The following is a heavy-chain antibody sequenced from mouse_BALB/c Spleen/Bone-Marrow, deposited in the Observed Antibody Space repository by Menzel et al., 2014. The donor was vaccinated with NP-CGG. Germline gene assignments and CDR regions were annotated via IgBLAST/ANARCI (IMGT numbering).Heavy chain of an antibody. V-gene: IGHV2-9*02. Sequence: VQRVESGPGLVAPSQSLSITCTVSGFSLTSYGVHWVRPPPGKGLEWLGVIWAGGSTNYNSALMSRLSISKDNSKSQVFLKMNGLQTDDTATYYCARDNYGSRVFDYWGQGTTLTVSS. CDR1: GFSLTSYG. CDR3: ARDNYGSRVFDY. CDR2: IWAGGST. J-gene: IGHJ2*01. D-gene: IGHD1-1*01.